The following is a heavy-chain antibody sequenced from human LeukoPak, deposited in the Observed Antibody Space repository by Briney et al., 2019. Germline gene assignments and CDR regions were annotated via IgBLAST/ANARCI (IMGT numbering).Heavy chain of an antibody. CDR1: GFTFRSHA. D-gene: IGHD3-10*01. J-gene: IGHJ6*02. CDR3: ATFRGSGYYYNAMDV. Sequence: PGGSLRLSCAGSGFTFRSHAMTWVPQAPGKGLAWVSSISGSGSSTDYADSVKGRFTISRDNSKNTLHLQMNNLRAEDTAVYYCATFRGSGYYYNAMDVWGQGTTLTVSS. CDR2: ISGSGSST. V-gene: IGHV3-23*01.